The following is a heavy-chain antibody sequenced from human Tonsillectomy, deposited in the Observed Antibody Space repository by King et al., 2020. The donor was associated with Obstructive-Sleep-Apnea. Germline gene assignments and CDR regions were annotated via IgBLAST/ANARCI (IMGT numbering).Heavy chain of an antibody. V-gene: IGHV3-30*04. J-gene: IGHJ4*02. CDR3: ASDLQGNFDY. CDR1: GLTFSNLA. CDR2: ISYDGSNN. D-gene: IGHD2-21*01. Sequence: HVQLVESGGGVVQPGRSLRLSCAASGLTFSNLAMHWVRQAPGKGLEWVAVISYDGSNNNYVDSVKGRFTISRDNSKKTLYLQMNSLRTEDTAMYYCASDLQGNFDYWGQGTLVTVSS.